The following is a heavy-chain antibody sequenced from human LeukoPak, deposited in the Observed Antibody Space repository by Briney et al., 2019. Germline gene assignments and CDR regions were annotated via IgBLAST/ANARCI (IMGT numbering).Heavy chain of an antibody. V-gene: IGHV1-2*02. J-gene: IGHJ4*02. CDR3: ARDGYCTNGVCYIFDY. CDR2: INPNSGGT. CDR1: GYTFTGYY. Sequence: ASVKVSCKASGYTFTGYYMHWVRQAPGQGHEWMGWINPNSGGTNYAQKFQGRVTMTRDTSISTAYMELSRLRSDDTAVYYCARDGYCTNGVCYIFDYWGQGTLVTVSS. D-gene: IGHD2-8*01.